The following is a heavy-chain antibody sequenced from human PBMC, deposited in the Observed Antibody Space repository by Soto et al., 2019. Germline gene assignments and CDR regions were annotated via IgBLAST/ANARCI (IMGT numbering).Heavy chain of an antibody. Sequence: SVKVSCKASGGAFSRYAINWVRQAPGHGLEWMGGIIPLFGTAKYAQKFQDRVTITADESTSTAHMELRSLRSEDTAVYYCARNYGHDCSGDNCYFHFWGQGTLVTVSS. CDR3: ARNYGHDCSGDNCYFHF. V-gene: IGHV1-69*13. D-gene: IGHD2-15*01. J-gene: IGHJ4*02. CDR1: GGAFSRYA. CDR2: IIPLFGTA.